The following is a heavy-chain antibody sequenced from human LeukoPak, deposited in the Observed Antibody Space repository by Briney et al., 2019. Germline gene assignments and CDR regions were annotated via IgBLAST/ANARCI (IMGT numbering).Heavy chain of an antibody. J-gene: IGHJ4*02. Sequence: GRSLRLSCAASRFTFSSYGMHWVRQAPGKGLEWVAVIWYDGTKEYDADSVKGRFTISRDNSKNTLYLQMNSLTAEDTAVYYCARDYGDGYNLDYWGQGTLVTVSS. CDR3: ARDYGDGYNLDY. V-gene: IGHV3-33*08. D-gene: IGHD5-24*01. CDR1: RFTFSSYG. CDR2: IWYDGTKE.